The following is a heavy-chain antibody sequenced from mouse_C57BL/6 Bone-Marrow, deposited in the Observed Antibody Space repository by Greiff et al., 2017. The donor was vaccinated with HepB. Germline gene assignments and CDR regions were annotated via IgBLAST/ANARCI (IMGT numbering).Heavy chain of an antibody. CDR1: GYTFTSYG. J-gene: IGHJ3*01. Sequence: VQLQQSGAELARPGASVKLSCKASGYTFTSYGISWVKQRTGQGLEWIGEIYPRSGNTYYNEKFKGKATLTADKSSSTAYMELRSLTSEDSAVYFCAGDYSAWFAYWGQGTLVTVSA. CDR3: AGDYSAWFAY. D-gene: IGHD2-4*01. CDR2: IYPRSGNT. V-gene: IGHV1-81*01.